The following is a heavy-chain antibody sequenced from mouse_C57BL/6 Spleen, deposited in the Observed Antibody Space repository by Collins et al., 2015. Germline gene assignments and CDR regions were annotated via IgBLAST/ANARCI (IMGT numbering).Heavy chain of an antibody. Sequence: QIQLVQSGPELKKPGETVKISCKASGYTFTNYGMNWVKQAPGKGLKWMGWINTYTGEPTYADDFKGRFAFSLETSASTAYLQINNLKNEDTATYFCARRGGYYGSREYFDVWGAGTTVTVSS. D-gene: IGHD1-1*01. CDR1: GYTFTNYG. J-gene: IGHJ1*01. CDR3: ARRGGYYGSREYFDV. CDR2: INTYTGEP. V-gene: IGHV9-3-1*01.